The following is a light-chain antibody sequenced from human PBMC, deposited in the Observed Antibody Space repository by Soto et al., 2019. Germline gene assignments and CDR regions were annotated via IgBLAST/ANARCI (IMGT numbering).Light chain of an antibody. V-gene: IGKV3-20*01. CDR1: QSFGRSY. CDR3: HHYGGSPT. J-gene: IGKJ4*02. Sequence: EIVLTQSPGTLSLSPGHRATLSCRASQSFGRSYLAWYQQKPGQAPRLLIYEASNRATSIPDRFSANGSGTDFTLTISSLEPEDFAVYCCHHYGGSPTFGGGTKVDIK. CDR2: EAS.